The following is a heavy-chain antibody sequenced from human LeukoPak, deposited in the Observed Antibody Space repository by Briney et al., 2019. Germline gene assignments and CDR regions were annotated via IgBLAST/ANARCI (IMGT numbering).Heavy chain of an antibody. CDR1: GYTFTGYY. J-gene: IGHJ6*02. CDR2: INPNSGGT. D-gene: IGHD7-27*01. CDR3: ARTGSAGTRYYHYYGMDV. Sequence: ASVKVSCKASGYTFTGYYMHCVRQAPGQGLEWMGWINPNSGGTNYAQKFQGRVTMTRDTSISTAYMELSRLRSDDTAVYYCARTGSAGTRYYHYYGMDVWGQGTTVTVSS. V-gene: IGHV1-2*02.